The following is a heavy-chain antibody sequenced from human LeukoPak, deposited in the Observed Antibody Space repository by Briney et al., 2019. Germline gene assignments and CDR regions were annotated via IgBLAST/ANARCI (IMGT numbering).Heavy chain of an antibody. CDR1: GFTFTTYA. D-gene: IGHD6-13*01. Sequence: GGSLRLSCAASGFTFTTYAISWVRQAPGKGLEWVSSISGSGGSTYYADSVKGRFTISRDNAKNSLYLQMNSLRVEDMAVYYCAKSAGMAWFDPWGQGTLVTVSS. CDR2: ISGSGGST. CDR3: AKSAGMAWFDP. J-gene: IGHJ5*02. V-gene: IGHV3-23*01.